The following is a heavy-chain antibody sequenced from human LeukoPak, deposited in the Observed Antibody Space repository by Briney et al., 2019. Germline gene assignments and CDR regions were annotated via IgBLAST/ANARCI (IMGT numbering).Heavy chain of an antibody. Sequence: SETLSLTCTVSGGSISSGGYYWSWLRQHPGKGLEWIGYIYYSGSTYYNPSLESRVTISVDTSKNQFSLKLSSVTAADTAVYYCARVRAAEAGHYFDYWGQGTLVTVSS. CDR3: ARVRAAEAGHYFDY. J-gene: IGHJ4*02. CDR2: IYYSGST. CDR1: GGSISSGGYY. D-gene: IGHD6-19*01. V-gene: IGHV4-31*03.